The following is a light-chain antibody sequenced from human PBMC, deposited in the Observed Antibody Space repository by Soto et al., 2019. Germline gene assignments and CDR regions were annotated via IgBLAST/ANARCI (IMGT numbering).Light chain of an antibody. CDR2: DVS. CDR1: SSDVGGYNY. V-gene: IGLV2-14*01. J-gene: IGLJ1*01. Sequence: QSALTQPASVSGSPVQSITISCTGTSSDVGGYNYVSWYQQHPGKAPKLIIYDVSNRPSGVSSRFSGSKSGNTASLTISGLQAEDEDDYYCSSYTSSSTLEVFGTGTKLTVL. CDR3: SSYTSSSTLEV.